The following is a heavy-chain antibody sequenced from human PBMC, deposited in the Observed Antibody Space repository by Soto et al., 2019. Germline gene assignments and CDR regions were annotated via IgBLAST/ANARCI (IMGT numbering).Heavy chain of an antibody. Sequence: EVQLVESGGGLVQPGGSLRLSCAASGFTVSSNYMSWVRQAPGKGLEWVSVIYSGGSTYYADSVKGRFTISRDNSKNTLYIQMNSLRAEDTAVYYCARDFAAAGIIDYWGQGTLVTVSS. D-gene: IGHD6-13*01. V-gene: IGHV3-66*01. CDR2: IYSGGST. J-gene: IGHJ4*02. CDR3: ARDFAAAGIIDY. CDR1: GFTVSSNY.